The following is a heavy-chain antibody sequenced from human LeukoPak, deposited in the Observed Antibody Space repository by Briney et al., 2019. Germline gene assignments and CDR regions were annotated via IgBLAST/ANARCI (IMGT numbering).Heavy chain of an antibody. Sequence: GASVKVSCKAYGYTFSDYYLHWVRQAPGQGLEWMGCINPKTGGASFAEKFQGRVTMTRDTSIRTVYMELSRVTYDDTALYYCARGVGTSWFDPWGQGTLVTVSS. J-gene: IGHJ5*02. D-gene: IGHD2-2*01. V-gene: IGHV1-2*02. CDR3: ARGVGTSWFDP. CDR1: GYTFSDYY. CDR2: INPKTGGA.